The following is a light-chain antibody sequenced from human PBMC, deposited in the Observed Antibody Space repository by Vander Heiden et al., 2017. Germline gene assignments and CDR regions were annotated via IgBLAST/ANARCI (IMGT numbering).Light chain of an antibody. V-gene: IGKV1-39*01. J-gene: IGKJ2*01. CDR3: QQSDSTPYT. Sequence: DIQMTQSPSSLSAPVGDRVTITCRASQSISSYLNWYQQKPGKAPKLLIYAASSLQSGVPSRFSGSGSGTDFTLTISRLQPEDFATYYCQQSDSTPYTFGQGTKLEIK. CDR2: AAS. CDR1: QSISSY.